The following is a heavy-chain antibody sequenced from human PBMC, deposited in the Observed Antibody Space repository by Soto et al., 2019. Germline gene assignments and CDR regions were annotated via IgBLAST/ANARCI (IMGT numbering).Heavy chain of an antibody. D-gene: IGHD7-27*01. CDR2: LHINGVT. CDR3: ARETGENCTFEAH. J-gene: IGHJ1*01. Sequence: QVQQQESGPGLVKPSDTLSLICSVSGTYISEFSLSWIRQPAGQGLEWIGRLHINGVTQYNPSFQPPGTMSIDTYRNHFSLHLQSATAADTAVYYCARETGENCTFEAHWGQGTLVTVSS. CDR1: GTYISEFS. V-gene: IGHV4-4*07.